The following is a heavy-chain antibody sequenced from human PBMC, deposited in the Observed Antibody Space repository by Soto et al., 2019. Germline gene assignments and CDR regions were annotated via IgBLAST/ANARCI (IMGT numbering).Heavy chain of an antibody. D-gene: IGHD3-22*01. CDR3: ARARADYYDSSGYYPSDAFDI. CDR1: GESFSGYY. V-gene: IGHV4-34*01. J-gene: IGHJ3*02. CDR2: INHSGST. Sequence: PSETLSLTCAVYGESFSGYYWSWIRQPPGKGLEWIGEINHSGSTSYNPSPKSRVTISVDTSKNQFSLKLRSVTAADTAVYYCARARADYYDSSGYYPSDAFDIWGQGTMVTVSS.